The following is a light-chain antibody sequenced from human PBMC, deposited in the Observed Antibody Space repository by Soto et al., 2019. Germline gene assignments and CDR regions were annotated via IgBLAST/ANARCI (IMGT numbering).Light chain of an antibody. CDR3: SSYTSSNTYV. Sequence: QAVVTQPASVSGSPGQSIAISCTGTSSDVGGYNSVSWYQQHPGKAPKLMIYNVSNRPSGVSDRFSGSKSGNTASLTISGLQAEDEADYYCSSYTSSNTYVFGTGTQLTVL. V-gene: IGLV2-14*03. J-gene: IGLJ1*01. CDR1: SSDVGGYNS. CDR2: NVS.